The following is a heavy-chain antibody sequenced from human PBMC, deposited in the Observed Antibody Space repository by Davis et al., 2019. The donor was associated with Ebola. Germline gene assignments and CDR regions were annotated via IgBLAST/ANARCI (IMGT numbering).Heavy chain of an antibody. CDR3: AGGRNVLRYFDWSTHYYYFDY. J-gene: IGHJ4*02. Sequence: AASVKVSCKASGYTFTGYYMHWVRHAPGQGLEWMGWINPNSGNTGYAQKFQGRVTMTRNTSISTAYMELSSMRSEDTAVYYCAGGRNVLRYFDWSTHYYYFDYWGQGTLVTVSS. V-gene: IGHV1-8*02. CDR2: INPNSGNT. D-gene: IGHD3-9*01. CDR1: GYTFTGYY.